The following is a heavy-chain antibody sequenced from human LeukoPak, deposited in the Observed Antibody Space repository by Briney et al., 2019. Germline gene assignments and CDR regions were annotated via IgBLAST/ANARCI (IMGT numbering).Heavy chain of an antibody. D-gene: IGHD3-10*01. CDR1: GGSISLYY. V-gene: IGHV4-59*08. J-gene: IGHJ4*02. CDR2: IYYSGST. Sequence: PSETLSLTCTASGGSISLYYWSWIRQPPGKGLEWIGYIYYSGSTIYNPALESRVTMSVDRSRNQFSLRLTSVTAADTAVYYCARRDFYGAGSQYDNWGQGTLVAVSS. CDR3: ARRDFYGAGSQYDN.